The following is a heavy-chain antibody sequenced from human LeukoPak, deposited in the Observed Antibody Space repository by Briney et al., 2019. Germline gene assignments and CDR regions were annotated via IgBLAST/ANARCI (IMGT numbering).Heavy chain of an antibody. D-gene: IGHD1-1*01. CDR1: GFTFTSVS. V-gene: IGHV3-21*01. J-gene: IGHJ4*01. Sequence: PGGSLRLSCVTSGFTFTSVSMSWVRQAPGKGLEWVAFIGHVAGDIFYGDSVKGRFNISRDDAKGSVYLQMNSLRVDDTAVCFCARDPYTGSMFDYWGHGTLVTVSS. CDR2: IGHVAGDI. CDR3: ARDPYTGSMFDY.